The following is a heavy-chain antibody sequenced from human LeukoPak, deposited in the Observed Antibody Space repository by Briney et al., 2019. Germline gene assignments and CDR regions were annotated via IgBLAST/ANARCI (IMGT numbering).Heavy chain of an antibody. Sequence: PSETLSLTCAVYGGSFSGYYWIWMRQPPGKGLEWIGEINHSGSTNYNPSLKSRVTISVDTSKNQFSLKLSSVTAADTAVYYCARKGRQQLSTWGQGTLVTVSS. J-gene: IGHJ5*02. CDR3: ARKGRQQLST. D-gene: IGHD6-13*01. CDR2: INHSGST. V-gene: IGHV4-34*01. CDR1: GGSFSGYY.